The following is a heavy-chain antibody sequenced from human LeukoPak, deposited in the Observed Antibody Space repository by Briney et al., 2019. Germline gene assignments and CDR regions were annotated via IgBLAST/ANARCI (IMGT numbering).Heavy chain of an antibody. CDR2: IYYSGST. V-gene: IGHV4-59*01. CDR3: ARDYPPGY. CDR1: GGSISSYY. J-gene: IGHJ4*02. Sequence: PSETLSLTCTVSGGSISSYYWSWIRQPPGKGPEWIGYIYYSGSTNYNPSLKSRVTISVDTSKNQFSLKLSSVTAADTAVYHCARDYPPGYWGQGTLVTVSS.